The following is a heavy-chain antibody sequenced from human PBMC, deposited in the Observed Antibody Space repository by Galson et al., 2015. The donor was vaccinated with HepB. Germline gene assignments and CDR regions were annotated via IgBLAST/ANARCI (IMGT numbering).Heavy chain of an antibody. CDR1: GGSISSSSYY. CDR2: IYYSGST. Sequence: LSLTCTVSGGSISSSSYYWGWIRQPPGKGLEWIGSIYYSGSTYYNPSLKSRVTISVDTSKNQFSLKLSSVTAADTTVYYCARHATACPSGGDCYYEGLYFDLWGRGTLVTVSS. J-gene: IGHJ2*01. CDR3: ARHATACPSGGDCYYEGLYFDL. V-gene: IGHV4-39*01. D-gene: IGHD2-21*01.